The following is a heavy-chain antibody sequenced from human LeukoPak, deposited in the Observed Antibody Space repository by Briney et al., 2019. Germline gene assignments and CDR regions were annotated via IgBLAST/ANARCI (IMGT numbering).Heavy chain of an antibody. Sequence: ASVKVSCKASGYTFTSYDINWVRQATGQGLEWMGWMNPNSGNTGYAQKFQGRVTMTRNTSISTAYMELSSLGSEDTAVYYCARGAPYYYGMDVWGQGTTVTVSS. CDR2: MNPNSGNT. CDR1: GYTFTSYD. V-gene: IGHV1-8*01. J-gene: IGHJ6*02. CDR3: ARGAPYYYGMDV.